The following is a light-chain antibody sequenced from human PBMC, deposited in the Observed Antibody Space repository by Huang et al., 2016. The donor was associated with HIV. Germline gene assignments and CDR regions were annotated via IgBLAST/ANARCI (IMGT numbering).Light chain of an antibody. J-gene: IGKJ3*01. V-gene: IGKV3-15*01. Sequence: EIVMTQSPATLSVSPGERATLSCRASQSVSTNVAWYQHKPGQAPRLLIYDASTRATDIAARFSGSGSGTEFTLTISSLQSEDFAVYYCQHYNNWPPIFTFGPGTKVDIE. CDR3: QHYNNWPPIFT. CDR1: QSVSTN. CDR2: DAS.